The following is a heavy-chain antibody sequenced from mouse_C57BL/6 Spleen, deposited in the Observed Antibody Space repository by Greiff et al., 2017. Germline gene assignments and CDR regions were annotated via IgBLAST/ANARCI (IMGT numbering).Heavy chain of an antibody. CDR1: GYTFTSYW. CDR3: ARWGYASSMAY. V-gene: IGHV1-64*01. D-gene: IGHD1-1*01. CDR2: IHPNSGST. Sequence: QVQLQQPGAELVKPGASVKLSCKASGYTFTSYWMHWVKQRPGQGLEWIGIIHPNSGSTNYNEKFKSKAPLTVDKSSSTAYMQLSSLTAEDSAVYYCARWGYASSMAYWGQGTSVTVSS. J-gene: IGHJ4*01.